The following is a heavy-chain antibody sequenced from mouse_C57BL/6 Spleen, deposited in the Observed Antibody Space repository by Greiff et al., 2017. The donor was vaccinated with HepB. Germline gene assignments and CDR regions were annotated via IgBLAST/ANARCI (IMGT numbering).Heavy chain of an antibody. CDR3: ARVYDGYYG. Sequence: EVKLVESGGGLVKPGGSLKLSCAASGFTFSSYAMSWVRQTPEKRLEWVATISDGGSYTYYPDNVKGRFTISRDNAKNNLYLQMSHLKSEDTAMYYCARVYDGYYGWGQGTLVTVSA. CDR1: GFTFSSYA. J-gene: IGHJ3*01. CDR2: ISDGGSYT. V-gene: IGHV5-4*03. D-gene: IGHD2-3*01.